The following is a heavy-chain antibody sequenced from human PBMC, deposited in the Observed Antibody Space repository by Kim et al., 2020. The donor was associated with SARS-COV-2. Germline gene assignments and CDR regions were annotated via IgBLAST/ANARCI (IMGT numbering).Heavy chain of an antibody. CDR2: ISGDASST. Sequence: GGSLRLSCAASGFTFRSYWINWVRQAPGKGLVWVSRISGDASSTNYADSVKGRFTMSRDNAENTVYLQMNSLRGEDTAVCYCARGMFRNGLDVWGQGTTVTVSS. CDR3: ARGMFRNGLDV. D-gene: IGHD1-1*01. V-gene: IGHV3-74*01. CDR1: GFTFRSYW. J-gene: IGHJ6*02.